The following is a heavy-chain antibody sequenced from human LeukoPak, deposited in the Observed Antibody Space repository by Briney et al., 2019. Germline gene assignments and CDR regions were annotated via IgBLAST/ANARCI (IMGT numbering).Heavy chain of an antibody. CDR3: VKNGWLDY. J-gene: IGHJ4*02. CDR1: GFTFSSQN. D-gene: IGHD6-19*01. Sequence: NPGGSLRLSCAASGFTFSSQNMNWARQAPGKALEWVAYISTSGDSTKYADSVEGRFTISRDNAENSLYLLMNSLRVEDTAVYYCVKNGWLDYWGQGILVTVSS. CDR2: ISTSGDST. V-gene: IGHV3-21*06.